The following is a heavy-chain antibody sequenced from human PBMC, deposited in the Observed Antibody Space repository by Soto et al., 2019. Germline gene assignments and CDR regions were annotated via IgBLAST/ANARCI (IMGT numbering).Heavy chain of an antibody. CDR1: GYTFTSYA. D-gene: IGHD2-15*01. Sequence: QVQLVQSGAEVKKPGASVKVSCKASGYTFTSYAMHWVRQAPGQRLEWMGWINAGNGNTKYSQKFQGRVTITRDTSASTAYMELSGLRSEDTAVYYCARALGGWPDYWGKGTLVTVSS. CDR3: ARALGGWPDY. CDR2: INAGNGNT. V-gene: IGHV1-3*01. J-gene: IGHJ4*02.